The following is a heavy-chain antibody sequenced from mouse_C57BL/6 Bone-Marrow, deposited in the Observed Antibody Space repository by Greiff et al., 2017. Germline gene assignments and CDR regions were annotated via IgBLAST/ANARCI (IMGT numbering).Heavy chain of an antibody. CDR1: EYEFPSHD. D-gene: IGHD1-1*01. Sequence: DVHLVESGGGLVQPGESLKLSCESNEYEFPSHDMSWVRKTPEKRLELVAAINSDGGSTYYPDTIERRFIISRDNTKKTLYLQMSSLRSEDTALYYCARHHYYGSWGYFDVWGTGTTVTVSS. J-gene: IGHJ1*03. V-gene: IGHV5-2*01. CDR2: INSDGGST. CDR3: ARHHYYGSWGYFDV.